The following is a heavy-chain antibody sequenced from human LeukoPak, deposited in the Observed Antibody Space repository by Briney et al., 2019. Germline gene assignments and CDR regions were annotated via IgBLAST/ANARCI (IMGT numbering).Heavy chain of an antibody. CDR3: ARDQDFWSGYYTDDY. J-gene: IGHJ4*02. D-gene: IGHD3-3*01. Sequence: ASVKVSCKASGYTFTGYYIHWVRQAPGQGLEWMGWINPNSGGTNYAQKFQGRVTMTRDTSISTAYMELSRLRSDDTAVYYCARDQDFWSGYYTDDYWGQGTLVTVSS. V-gene: IGHV1-2*02. CDR1: GYTFTGYY. CDR2: INPNSGGT.